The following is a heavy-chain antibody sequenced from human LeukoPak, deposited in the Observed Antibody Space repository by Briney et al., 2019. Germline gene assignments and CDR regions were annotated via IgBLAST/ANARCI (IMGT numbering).Heavy chain of an antibody. V-gene: IGHV3-9*01. CDR2: ISWNSGSI. CDR1: GFTFDDYA. D-gene: IGHD3-22*01. CDR3: AKGYDSSGYYRGDWYFDL. Sequence: GGSLRFSCAASGFTFDDYAMHWVRQAPGKGLEWVSGISWNSGSIGYADSVKGRFTISRDNAKNSLYLQMNSLRAEDTALYYCAKGYDSSGYYRGDWYFDLWGRGTLVTVSS. J-gene: IGHJ2*01.